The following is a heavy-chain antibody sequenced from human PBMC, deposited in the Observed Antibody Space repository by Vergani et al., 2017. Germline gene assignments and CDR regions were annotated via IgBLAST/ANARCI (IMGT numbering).Heavy chain of an antibody. CDR1: GFSLNTRGVS. J-gene: IGHJ6*03. D-gene: IGHD1-7*01. CDR3: VYRKTGCGTTGCFYPFYYGCYMDV. V-gene: IGHV2-5*04. Sequence: QITLKESGPTLVKPTQTLTLTCTFSGFSLNTRGVSVAWIRPPPGKALDWLALIYWNDDQHYSPSLNNRVTITKDTSKNQVVLTMTNMDYVDTGTYYCVYRKTGCGTTGCFYPFYYGCYMDVWGKGTTVTVSS. CDR2: IYWNDDQ.